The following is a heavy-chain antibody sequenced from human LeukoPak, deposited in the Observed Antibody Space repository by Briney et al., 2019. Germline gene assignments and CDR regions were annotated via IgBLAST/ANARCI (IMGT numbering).Heavy chain of an antibody. CDR3: ARDVSSSSFEQNWFDP. CDR1: GYTFTGYY. J-gene: IGHJ5*02. Sequence: GASVKVSCKASGYTFTGYYMHWVRRAPRQGLEWMGWINPNSGGTNYAQRFQGRVTMTRDTSISTAYMELSRLRSDDTAVYYCARDVSSSSFEQNWFDPWGQGTLVTVSS. V-gene: IGHV1-2*02. D-gene: IGHD6-6*01. CDR2: INPNSGGT.